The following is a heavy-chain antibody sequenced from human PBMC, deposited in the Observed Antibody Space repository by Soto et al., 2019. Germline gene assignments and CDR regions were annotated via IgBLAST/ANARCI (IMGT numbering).Heavy chain of an antibody. CDR2: LYYSWTS. J-gene: IGHJ5*01. CDR1: SGSMYSGGYY. Sequence: PSETLSLTCTVSSGSMYSGGYYWSCLRQHPGKGLEWIGFLYYSWTSYYNPSLQSRVTIFVDPSKNQFSLSLTSVTAAETAVYYFARARAVVTRGWVDSWGQGTLVT. D-gene: IGHD3-22*01. CDR3: ARARAVVTRGWVDS. V-gene: IGHV4-31*03.